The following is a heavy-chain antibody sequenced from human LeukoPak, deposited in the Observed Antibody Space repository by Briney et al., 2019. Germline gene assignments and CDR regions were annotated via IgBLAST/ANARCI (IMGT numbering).Heavy chain of an antibody. D-gene: IGHD6-19*01. Sequence: ASVKVSCKVSGYTFTELSMHWVRQAPGKGLEWMGGFDPEDGETIYARKFQGRVTMTEDTSTDTAYMELSSLRSEDTAVYYCATLSSGRHIPQAFDYWGQGTLVTVSS. V-gene: IGHV1-24*01. CDR1: GYTFTELS. CDR2: FDPEDGET. J-gene: IGHJ4*02. CDR3: ATLSSGRHIPQAFDY.